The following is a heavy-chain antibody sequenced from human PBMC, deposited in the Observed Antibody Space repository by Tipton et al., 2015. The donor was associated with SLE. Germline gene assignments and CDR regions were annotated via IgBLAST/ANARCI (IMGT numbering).Heavy chain of an antibody. CDR1: WFNFGSYW. CDR2: ISWNSGSI. D-gene: IGHD1-26*01. J-gene: IGHJ4*02. CDR3: AKDIIVGATGGFDY. V-gene: IGHV3-9*01. Sequence: SLRLSCVGSWFNFGSYWMHWVRQAPGKGPAWGSGISWNSGSIGYADSVKGRFTISRDNAKNSLYLQMNSLRAEDTALYYCAKDIIVGATGGFDYWGQGTLVTVSS.